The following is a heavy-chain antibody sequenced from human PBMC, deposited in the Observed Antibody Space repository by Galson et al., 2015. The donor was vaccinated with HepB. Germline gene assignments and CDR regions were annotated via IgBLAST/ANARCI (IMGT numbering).Heavy chain of an antibody. CDR3: ARAGFSSSPGRNWFDP. CDR2: ISAYNGNT. V-gene: IGHV1-18*01. D-gene: IGHD6-6*01. J-gene: IGHJ5*02. Sequence: SVKVSCKASGYTFTSYGISWVRQAPGQGLEWMGWISAYNGNTNYAQRLQGRVTMTTDTSTSTAYMELRSLRSDDTAVYYCARAGFSSSPGRNWFDPWGQGTLVTVSS. CDR1: GYTFTSYG.